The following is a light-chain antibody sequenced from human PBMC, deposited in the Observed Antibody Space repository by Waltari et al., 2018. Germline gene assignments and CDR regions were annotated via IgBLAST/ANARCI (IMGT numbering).Light chain of an antibody. CDR3: QHYVRLPVT. Sequence: EIMLTQSPGTLSLSPGETATLSCRTSQSIRRSLAWYQQKPGQAPRLLLYGASSRATDIPDRFSGSGSGTDFSLTINRLEPEDSALYYCQHYVRLPVTFGQGTKVEIK. J-gene: IGKJ1*01. V-gene: IGKV3-20*01. CDR2: GAS. CDR1: QSIRRS.